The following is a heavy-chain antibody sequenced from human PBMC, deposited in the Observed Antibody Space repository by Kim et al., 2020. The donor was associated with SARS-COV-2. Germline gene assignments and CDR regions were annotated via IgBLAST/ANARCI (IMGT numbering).Heavy chain of an antibody. Sequence: SETLSLTCTVSGGSTRNYYWSWIRQPAGKGLEWIGRIYSSGDSGGTDYNPSLKSRVTMSIYTSANHLFLKLTSITAADTAVYYCAKESLSPLWGQGTLVT. CDR2: IYSSGDSGGT. CDR1: GGSTRNYY. J-gene: IGHJ4*02. D-gene: IGHD3-10*01. V-gene: IGHV4-4*07. CDR3: AKESLSPL.